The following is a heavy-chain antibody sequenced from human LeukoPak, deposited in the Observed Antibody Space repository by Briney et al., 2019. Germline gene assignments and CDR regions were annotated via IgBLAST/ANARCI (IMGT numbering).Heavy chain of an antibody. CDR3: ARERGYSSSSGFDY. V-gene: IGHV1-46*01. J-gene: IGHJ4*02. CDR1: GYTFTSYY. CDR2: INLSGGST. Sequence: GASVKVSCKASGYTFTSYYMLCPRQAPAQGLEWMGIINLSGGSTSYAQKLQGRVTMTRDMSTSTVYMELSSLRSEDTAVYYCARERGYSSSSGFDYWGQGTLVTVSS. D-gene: IGHD6-6*01.